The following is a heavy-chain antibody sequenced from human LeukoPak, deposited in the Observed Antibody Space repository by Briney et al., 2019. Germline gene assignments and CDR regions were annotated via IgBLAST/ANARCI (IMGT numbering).Heavy chain of an antibody. V-gene: IGHV4-61*02. CDR1: GGSISSGSYY. CDR3: ARDRPGGSSLDY. CDR2: IYTSGST. Sequence: SQTLSLTCTVSGGSISSGSYYWSWIWQPAGKGLEWIGRIYTSGSTNYNPSLKSRVTISVDTSKNQFSLKLSSVTAADTAVYYCARDRPGGSSLDYWGQGTLVTVSS. J-gene: IGHJ4*02. D-gene: IGHD6-13*01.